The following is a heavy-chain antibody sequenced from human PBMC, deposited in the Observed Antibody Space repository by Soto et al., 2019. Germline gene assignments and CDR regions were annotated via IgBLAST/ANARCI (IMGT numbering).Heavy chain of an antibody. Sequence: VGSLRLSCAASGFTFGTYWMSWVRHAPGEGLEWVANIKQAGTEKYYVDSVKGRFTISRDSAKNSLYLQMNSLRAEDTAVYDCARVRGGYYFDYWGQGTLVTVSS. CDR3: ARVRGGYYFDY. V-gene: IGHV3-7*01. D-gene: IGHD5-12*01. CDR1: GFTFGTYW. CDR2: IKQAGTEK. J-gene: IGHJ4*02.